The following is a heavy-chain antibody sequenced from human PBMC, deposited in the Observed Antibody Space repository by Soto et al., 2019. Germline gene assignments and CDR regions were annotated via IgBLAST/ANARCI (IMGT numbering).Heavy chain of an antibody. J-gene: IGHJ4*02. D-gene: IGHD6-19*01. CDR2: ISGSGSNT. V-gene: IGHV3-23*01. CDR1: GFTLSNYA. Sequence: EVQLLESGGGLVQPGGSLRLSCAASGFTLSNYAMSWVRQAPGEGLEWVSGISGSGSNTYYADSVKGRFTISRDNSKNTLYLQMNSLRVEDTAVYYCAKSRGWYDFDYWGQGALVTVSS. CDR3: AKSRGWYDFDY.